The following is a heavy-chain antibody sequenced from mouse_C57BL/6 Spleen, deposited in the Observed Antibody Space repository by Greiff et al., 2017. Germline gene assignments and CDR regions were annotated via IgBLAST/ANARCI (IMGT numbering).Heavy chain of an antibody. Sequence: QVQLKESGAELVKPGASVKMSCKASGYTFTSYWITWVKQRPGQGLEWIGDIYPGSGSTNYTEKFKSTATLTVDTSSSTAYMQLSSLTSADSAVYYCARFITTVVDAMDYWGQGTSVTVSS. J-gene: IGHJ4*01. V-gene: IGHV1-55*01. CDR3: ARFITTVVDAMDY. CDR2: IYPGSGST. CDR1: GYTFTSYW. D-gene: IGHD1-1*01.